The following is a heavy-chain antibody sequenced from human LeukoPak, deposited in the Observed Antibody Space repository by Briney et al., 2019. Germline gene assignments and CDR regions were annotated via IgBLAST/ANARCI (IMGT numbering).Heavy chain of an antibody. V-gene: IGHV4-59*12. CDR3: ARGSRPGIAVACPPDAFDI. CDR2: TYYSGST. CDR1: GGSISSYY. J-gene: IGHJ3*02. Sequence: PSETLSLTCTVSGGSISSYYWSWIRQPPGKGLEWIGYTYYSGSTNYNPFLKSRVTISVDKSKNQFSLKLSSVTAADTAVYYCARGSRPGIAVACPPDAFDIWGQGTMVTVSS. D-gene: IGHD6-19*01.